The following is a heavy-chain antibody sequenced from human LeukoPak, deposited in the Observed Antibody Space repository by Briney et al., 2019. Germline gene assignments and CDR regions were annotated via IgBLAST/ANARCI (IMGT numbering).Heavy chain of an antibody. Sequence: SETLSLTCTVSGGSISSYYWSWIRQPPGKGLEWIGYIYYSGSTNYNPSLKSRVTISVDTSKNQFSLKLSSVTAADTAVYSCARVGMYDSSGYYSIGLNYWGQGTLVTVSS. CDR2: IYYSGST. J-gene: IGHJ4*02. V-gene: IGHV4-59*01. D-gene: IGHD3-22*01. CDR1: GGSISSYY. CDR3: ARVGMYDSSGYYSIGLNY.